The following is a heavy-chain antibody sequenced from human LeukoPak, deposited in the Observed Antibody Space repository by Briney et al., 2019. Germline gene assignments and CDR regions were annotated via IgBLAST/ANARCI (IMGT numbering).Heavy chain of an antibody. CDR1: RFTFNSYW. V-gene: IGHV3-74*01. Sequence: GGSLRLSCVASRFTFNSYWMHWVRQVPGKGPMWVSRIHSDGSSTSYADSVRGRFTISRDNAKNTLYLQMDSLRDEDTAVYYCARVRFGDYEPEGYFDLWGRGTLVIVSS. CDR3: ARVRFGDYEPEGYFDL. D-gene: IGHD4-17*01. J-gene: IGHJ2*01. CDR2: IHSDGSST.